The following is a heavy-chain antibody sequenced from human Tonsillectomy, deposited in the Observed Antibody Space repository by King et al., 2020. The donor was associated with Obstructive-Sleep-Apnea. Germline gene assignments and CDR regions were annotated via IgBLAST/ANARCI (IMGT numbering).Heavy chain of an antibody. CDR3: ARAHCSGATCYAPDF. CDR1: GFPFSTYA. D-gene: IGHD2-15*01. Sequence: VQLVESGGGVVQPGRSLRLSCAASGFPFSTYAIHWVRQATGKGLEWVAVISYDGSKKYYADSAKGRLTISRDNSKNTLHLQVNSLRAEDTAVYYCARAHCSGATCYAPDFWGQGTLVTVSS. J-gene: IGHJ4*02. V-gene: IGHV3-30*04. CDR2: ISYDGSKK.